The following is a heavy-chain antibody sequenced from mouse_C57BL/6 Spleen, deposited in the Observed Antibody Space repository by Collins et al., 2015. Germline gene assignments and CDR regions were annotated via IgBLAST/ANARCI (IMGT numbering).Heavy chain of an antibody. CDR3: ARWDWFAY. CDR1: GYTFTSYW. V-gene: IGHV1-69*01. J-gene: IGHJ3*01. Sequence: QVQLQQPGAELVMPGASVKLSCKASGYTFTSYWMHWVKQRPGQGLEWIGEIDPSDSYTNYNQKFKGKSTLTVDKSSSTAYMQLSSLTSEDSAVYYCARWDWFAYWGQGDSGHCLC. D-gene: IGHD4-1*01. CDR2: IDPSDSYT.